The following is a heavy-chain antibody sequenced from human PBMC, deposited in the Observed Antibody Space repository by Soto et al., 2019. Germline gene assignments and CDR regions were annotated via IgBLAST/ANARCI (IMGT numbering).Heavy chain of an antibody. V-gene: IGHV4-31*03. CDR2: IYHTGST. Sequence: QVQLQESGPGLVQPSQTLSLTCSVSGDPVSSGSYYWTWVRQHPVKGLEWIGYIYHTGSTYYNPSLQSRLIMSIDTSKNQCSLHLYSVTAADTAVYFCAAILGTTHYFAFWGQGSLVAVSS. D-gene: IGHD5-12*01. J-gene: IGHJ4*02. CDR1: GDPVSSGSYY. CDR3: AAILGTTHYFAF.